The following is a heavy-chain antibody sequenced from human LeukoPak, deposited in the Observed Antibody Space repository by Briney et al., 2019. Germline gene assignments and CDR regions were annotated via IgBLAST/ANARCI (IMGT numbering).Heavy chain of an antibody. D-gene: IGHD1-26*01. V-gene: IGHV4-39*01. CDR2: IYYSGST. J-gene: IGHJ4*02. Sequence: SETLSLTCTVSGGSISSSSYYWGWIRQPPGKGLEWFGSIYYSGSTYYNPSLKSRVTISVDTSKNQFSLKLSSVTAADTAVYYCARRLVRGSYYRAPFDYWGQGTLVTVSS. CDR3: ARRLVRGSYYRAPFDY. CDR1: GGSISSSSYY.